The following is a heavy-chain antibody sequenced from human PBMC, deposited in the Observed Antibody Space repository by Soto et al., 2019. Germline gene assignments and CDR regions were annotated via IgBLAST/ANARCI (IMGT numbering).Heavy chain of an antibody. CDR1: GFTFSSYN. CDR3: AREYSSSNGSAFDI. CDR2: ISSSSNNI. D-gene: IGHD6-6*01. Sequence: PGGSLRLSCAASGFTFSSYNMNWVRQAPGKGLEWVSSISSSSNNIYYADSVKGRFTISRDNAKNSRYLQMNSLRAEDTAVYYCAREYSSSNGSAFDIWGQGTMVTVSS. J-gene: IGHJ3*02. V-gene: IGHV3-21*01.